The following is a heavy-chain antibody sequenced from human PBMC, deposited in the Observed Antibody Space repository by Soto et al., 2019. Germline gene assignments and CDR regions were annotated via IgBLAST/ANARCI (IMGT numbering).Heavy chain of an antibody. Sequence: PSETLSLTCTVSGGSISSGGYYWSWIRQHPGKGLEWIGYIYYSGSTYYNPSLKSRVTISVDTSKNMVYLQMNSLRAEDTAVYYCSSSRLFRLDYWGQGALVTVSS. J-gene: IGHJ4*02. CDR1: GGSISSGGYY. D-gene: IGHD3-9*01. CDR3: SSSRLFRLDY. V-gene: IGHV4-31*03. CDR2: IYYSGST.